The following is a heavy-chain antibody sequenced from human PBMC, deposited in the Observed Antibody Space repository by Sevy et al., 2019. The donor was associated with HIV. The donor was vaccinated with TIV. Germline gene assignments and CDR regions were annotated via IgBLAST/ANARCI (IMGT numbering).Heavy chain of an antibody. D-gene: IGHD2-2*01. CDR2: IHGSGASP. Sequence: GGYLRLSCAASGFSFSTYAMRWVRQAPGKGLEWVSGIHGSGASPYYADSVKGRCTISRDNSKNTMYLEVNSLRAEDTAIYYCARSLITSYFGGQNYYYYGMDVWGQGTTVTVSS. CDR3: ARSLITSYFGGQNYYYYGMDV. V-gene: IGHV3-23*01. J-gene: IGHJ6*02. CDR1: GFSFSTYA.